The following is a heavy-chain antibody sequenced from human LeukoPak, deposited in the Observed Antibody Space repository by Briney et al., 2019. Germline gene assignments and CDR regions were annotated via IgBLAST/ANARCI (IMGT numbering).Heavy chain of an antibody. Sequence: SETLSLTCAVSGGSIGSGGYSWSWIRQPPGKGLEWIGYIYHSGSTYYNPSLKSRVTISVDRSKNQFSLKLSSVTAADTAVYYCARGGAGSGSYYDNWGQGTLVTVSS. CDR3: ARGGAGSGSYYDN. J-gene: IGHJ4*02. CDR2: IYHSGST. V-gene: IGHV4-30-2*01. D-gene: IGHD3-10*01. CDR1: GGSIGSGGYS.